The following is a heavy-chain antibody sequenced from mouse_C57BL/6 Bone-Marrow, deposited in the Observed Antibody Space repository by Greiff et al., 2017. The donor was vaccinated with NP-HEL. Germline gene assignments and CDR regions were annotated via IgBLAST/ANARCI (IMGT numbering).Heavy chain of an antibody. Sequence: VQLQQSGAELARPGASVKMSCKASGFTFTSYTMPWVKQRPGQGLGWIGYINPSSGYTKYNQKFKDKATLTADKSSSTAYMQLSSLTSEDSAVYYCARGFAYWGQGTLVTVSA. CDR3: ARGFAY. CDR1: GFTFTSYT. CDR2: INPSSGYT. V-gene: IGHV1-4*01. J-gene: IGHJ3*01.